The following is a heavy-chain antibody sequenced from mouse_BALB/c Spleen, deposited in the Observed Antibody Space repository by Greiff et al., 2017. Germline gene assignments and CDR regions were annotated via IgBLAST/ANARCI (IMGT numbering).Heavy chain of an antibody. CDR2: IRSKSNNYAT. CDR3: ERPDYGNPAWFAY. CDR1: GFTFNTYA. D-gene: IGHD2-1*01. Sequence: EVMLVESGGGLVQPKGSLKLSCAASGFTFNTYAMNWVRQAPGKGLEWVARIRSKSNNYATYYADSVKDRFTISRDDSQSMLYLQMNNLETEDTAMYYCERPDYGNPAWFAYRGQGTLVTVCA. V-gene: IGHV10-1*02. J-gene: IGHJ3*01.